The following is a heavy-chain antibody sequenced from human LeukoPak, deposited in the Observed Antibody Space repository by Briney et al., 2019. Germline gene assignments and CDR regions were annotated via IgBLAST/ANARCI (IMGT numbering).Heavy chain of an antibody. J-gene: IGHJ4*02. D-gene: IGHD4-11*01. CDR3: ARGYYSNPDY. Sequence: SETLSLTCAVSGGSFSGYYWSWIRQPPGKGLEWIWEINHSGSTNYNPSLKSRVTISVDTSKNKFYLKLSSVTAADTAVYYCARGYYSNPDYWGQGTLVTVSS. CDR1: GGSFSGYY. CDR2: INHSGST. V-gene: IGHV4-34*01.